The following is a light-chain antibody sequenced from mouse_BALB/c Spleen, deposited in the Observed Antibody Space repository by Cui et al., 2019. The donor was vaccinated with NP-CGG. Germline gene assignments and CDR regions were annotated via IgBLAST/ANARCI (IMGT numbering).Light chain of an antibody. Sequence: QAVVTKESALTTSPGETVTLTCRSSTGAVTTSNYANWVQEKPDHLFTGLIGGTENRAPGVPARFSGALIGEKAALTITGAQTEDEAIYFCALWYSNHWVFGGGTKLTVL. J-gene: IGLJ1*01. CDR2: GTE. V-gene: IGLV1*01. CDR3: ALWYSNHWV. CDR1: TGAVTTSNY.